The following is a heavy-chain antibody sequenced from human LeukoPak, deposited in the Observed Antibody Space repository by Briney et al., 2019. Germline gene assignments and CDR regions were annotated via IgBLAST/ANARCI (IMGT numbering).Heavy chain of an antibody. CDR2: IDYSGGST. V-gene: IGHV3-23*01. D-gene: IGHD5-18*01. J-gene: IGHJ3*02. CDR3: AGVDAAMPDAFDI. CDR1: GFTLSSYE. Sequence: PGGSLRLSCTASGFTLSSYEMSWIRQAPGKGLEWVSSIDYSGGSTYYADSVKGRFTISRDNSKNTLYLQMSSLRADDTALYYCAGVDAAMPDAFDIWGQGTTVTVSS.